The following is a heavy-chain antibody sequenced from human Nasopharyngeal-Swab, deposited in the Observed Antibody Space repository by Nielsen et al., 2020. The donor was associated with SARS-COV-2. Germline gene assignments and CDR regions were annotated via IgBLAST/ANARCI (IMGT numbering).Heavy chain of an antibody. Sequence: SETLSLTCTVSGGSISSYYWNWIRQPPGKGLEWIGYIYYSGSINYNPSLKSRVTISVDTSKNQFSLKLSSVAAADTAVYYCARGVTFDYWGQGTLVTVSS. D-gene: IGHD5-18*01. CDR3: ARGVTFDY. J-gene: IGHJ4*02. CDR2: IYYSGSI. V-gene: IGHV4-59*01. CDR1: GGSISSYY.